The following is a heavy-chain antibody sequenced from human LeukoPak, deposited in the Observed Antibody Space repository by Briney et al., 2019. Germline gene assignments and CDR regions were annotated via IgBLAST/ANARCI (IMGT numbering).Heavy chain of an antibody. J-gene: IGHJ6*03. Sequence: GGSLRLSCAASGFTFSNAWMSWVRQAPGKGLEWVGRIKSKTDGGTTDYAAPVKGRFTISRDDSKNTLSLQMNSLKTEDTAVYYCAVGATPHYYYYMDVWGKGTTVTVSS. CDR1: GFTFSNAW. V-gene: IGHV3-15*01. D-gene: IGHD1-26*01. CDR2: IKSKTDGGTT. CDR3: AVGATPHYYYYMDV.